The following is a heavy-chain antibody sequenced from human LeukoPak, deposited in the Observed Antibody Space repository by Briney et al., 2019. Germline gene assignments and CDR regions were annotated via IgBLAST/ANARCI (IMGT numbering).Heavy chain of an antibody. D-gene: IGHD3-10*01. Sequence: PGGSLRLTCAASGFPVSSNSMNWVRQAPGKGLDWVSVINRGGSTYYADSVKGRFTISRDISENTVFLQMNSLRAEDTAVYYCARGGYGSGSYYNNFDYWGQGTLVTVSS. CDR1: GFPVSSNS. V-gene: IGHV3-53*01. CDR3: ARGGYGSGSYYNNFDY. J-gene: IGHJ4*02. CDR2: INRGGST.